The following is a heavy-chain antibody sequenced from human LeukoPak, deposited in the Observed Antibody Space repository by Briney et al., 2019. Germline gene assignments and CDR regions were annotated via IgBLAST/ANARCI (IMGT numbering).Heavy chain of an antibody. CDR2: INTDGTVT. CDR1: GFTFSNCW. Sequence: AGGSLRLSCSASGFTFSNCWMLWLRQAPGKGLESVSRINTDGTVTTYADSVKGRFTVSRDNADNTMFLQMNSVRDEDTAVYYCATKQWLDPPVDSWGQGTPVTVSS. V-gene: IGHV3-74*01. D-gene: IGHD6-19*01. CDR3: ATKQWLDPPVDS. J-gene: IGHJ4*02.